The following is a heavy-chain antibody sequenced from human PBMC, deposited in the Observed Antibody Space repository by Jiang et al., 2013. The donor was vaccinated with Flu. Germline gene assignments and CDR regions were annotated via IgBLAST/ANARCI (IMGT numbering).Heavy chain of an antibody. Sequence: GAEVKKPGASVKVSCKASGYTFTSYGISWVRQAPGQGLEWMGWISAYNGNTNYAQKLQGRVTMTTDTSTSTAYMELRSLRSDDTAVYYCARLRGIAAAGPPGXYYGMDVWGKGPRSPSPQ. J-gene: IGHJ6*04. CDR2: ISAYNGNT. CDR3: ARLRGIAAAGPPGXYYGMDV. V-gene: IGHV1-18*01. D-gene: IGHD6-13*01. CDR1: GYTFTSYG.